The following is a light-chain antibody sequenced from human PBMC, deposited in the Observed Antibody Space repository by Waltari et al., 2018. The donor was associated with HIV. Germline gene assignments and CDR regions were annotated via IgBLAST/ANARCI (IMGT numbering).Light chain of an antibody. CDR3: QVWDSSSDDVV. CDR1: NIGSKS. V-gene: IGLV3-21*02. Sequence: SYFLTQPPSVSVGPGQTARITCGGNNIGSKSVHWYQHRPGQAPVLVVYDDSDRPSGVPGRFSGDKSGKTATMTVSWVDGGDETDYYRQVWDSSSDDVVFGGGTKLSVL. CDR2: DDS. J-gene: IGLJ2*01.